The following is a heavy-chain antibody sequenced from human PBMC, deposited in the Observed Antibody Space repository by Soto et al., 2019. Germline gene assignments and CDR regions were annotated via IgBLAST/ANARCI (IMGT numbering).Heavy chain of an antibody. CDR1: GGSISSYY. V-gene: IGHV4-59*01. CDR2: IYYSGST. CDR3: ARLYYDYVWGSYVYYFDY. Sequence: PSETLSLTCTVSGGSISSYYWSWIRQPPGKGLEWIGYIYYSGSTNYNSSLKSRVTISVDTSKNQFSLKLSSVTAADTAVYYCARLYYDYVWGSYVYYFDYWGQGTLVTVSS. J-gene: IGHJ4*02. D-gene: IGHD3-16*01.